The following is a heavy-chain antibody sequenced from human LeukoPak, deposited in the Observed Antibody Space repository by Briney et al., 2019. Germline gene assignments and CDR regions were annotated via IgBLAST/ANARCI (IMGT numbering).Heavy chain of an antibody. CDR2: IRYDGTNK. D-gene: IGHD6-19*01. Sequence: PGGSLRLSCAASGFTFSSYGMHWVRQAPGKGLEWVAFIRYDGTNKYYADSVKGRFTISRDNSENSLYLQINSLRAEDTAVYYCARDGGSAWFLDYWGQGTLVTVSS. V-gene: IGHV3-30*02. J-gene: IGHJ4*02. CDR1: GFTFSSYG. CDR3: ARDGGSAWFLDY.